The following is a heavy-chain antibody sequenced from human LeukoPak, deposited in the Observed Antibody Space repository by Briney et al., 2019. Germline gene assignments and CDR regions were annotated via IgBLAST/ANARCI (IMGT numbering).Heavy chain of an antibody. V-gene: IGHV3-48*03. CDR1: GFTFSSYE. Sequence: PGGSLRLSCAASGFTFSSYEMNWVRQAPGKGLEWVSYISSSSSTIWYADSVKGRFTISRENAKNSLYLQMNSLRVEDTAVYFCARAAGLPTGTDNWFDPWGQGTLVTVSS. CDR2: ISSSSSTI. CDR3: ARAAGLPTGTDNWFDP. J-gene: IGHJ5*02. D-gene: IGHD1-7*01.